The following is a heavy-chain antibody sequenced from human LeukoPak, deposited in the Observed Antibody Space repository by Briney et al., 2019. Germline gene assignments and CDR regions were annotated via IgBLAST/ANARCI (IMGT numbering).Heavy chain of an antibody. CDR2: IFYSGSA. J-gene: IGHJ5*02. Sequence: SETLSLTCIVSGDSISSTSYYWVWIRPPPGKGLEWIGMIFYSGSAYYTPSLRGRVTLSVDTSRNQFSLNLISVTAADTGVYFCARQQSDTSLFDPWGQGTLVTVSS. CDR1: GDSISSTSYY. CDR3: ARQQSDTSLFDP. D-gene: IGHD2-21*02. V-gene: IGHV4-39*01.